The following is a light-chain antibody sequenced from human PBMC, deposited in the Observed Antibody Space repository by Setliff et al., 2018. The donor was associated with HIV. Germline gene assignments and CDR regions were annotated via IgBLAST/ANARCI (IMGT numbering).Light chain of an antibody. CDR1: SKDAGRYDL. CDR2: QAT. J-gene: IGLJ1*01. CDR3: CSNTGSNTLV. Sequence: QSALAQPASVSGYPGQSITISCTGTSKDAGRYDLVSWYQQHPARAPKLIIYQATRRPSGVSNRFSGSKSGNVASLTISGLQDEDEADYYCCSNTGSNTLVFGTGTKVTV. V-gene: IGLV2-23*01.